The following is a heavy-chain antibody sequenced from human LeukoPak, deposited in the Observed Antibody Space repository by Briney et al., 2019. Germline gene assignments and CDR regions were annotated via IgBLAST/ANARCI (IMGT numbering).Heavy chain of an antibody. D-gene: IGHD6-19*01. J-gene: IGHJ4*02. CDR3: ARAGYGTGWYPGALDY. Sequence: PGGSLRLSCAASGFTFSSCGMHWVRQAPGKGLQWVAVIWFDGSNKYYADSVKGRFTISRDNSKNTLYLQMNSLRVEDTAVYYCARAGYGTGWYPGALDYWGQGTLVTVSS. CDR2: IWFDGSNK. CDR1: GFTFSSCG. V-gene: IGHV3-33*01.